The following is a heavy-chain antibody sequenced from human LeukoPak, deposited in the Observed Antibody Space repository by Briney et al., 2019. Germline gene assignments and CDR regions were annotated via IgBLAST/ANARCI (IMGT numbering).Heavy chain of an antibody. V-gene: IGHV1-46*01. CDR3: AREGDYYGSASYKRYFQSYMDV. D-gene: IGHD3-10*01. CDR1: RYTFRNYF. Sequence: ASVKISCKASRYTFRNYFMLWVRQDPGQGLEWMGDISPSRGFTAYAQKFQGRVTLTRDMSTTTFYMELSSLRSEDTAVFYCAREGDYYGSASYKRYFQSYMDVWGKGTTVTVSS. J-gene: IGHJ6*03. CDR2: ISPSRGFT.